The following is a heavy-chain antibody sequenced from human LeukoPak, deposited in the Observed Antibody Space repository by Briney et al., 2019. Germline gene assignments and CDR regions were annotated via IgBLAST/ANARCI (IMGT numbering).Heavy chain of an antibody. J-gene: IGHJ3*02. CDR2: IYTSGST. Sequence: PSETLSLTCTVSGGSISSYYWSWIRQPPGKGLEWIGRIYTSGSTNYNPSLKSRVTMSVDTSKNQFSLKLSSVTAADTAVYYCARGYGYYLYDAFHIWGQGTMVTISS. V-gene: IGHV4-4*07. CDR1: GGSISSYY. CDR3: ARGYGYYLYDAFHI. D-gene: IGHD3-22*01.